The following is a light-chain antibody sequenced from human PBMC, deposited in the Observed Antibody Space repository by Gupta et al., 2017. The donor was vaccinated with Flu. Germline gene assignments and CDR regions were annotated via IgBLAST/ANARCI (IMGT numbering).Light chain of an antibody. J-gene: IGKJ1*01. CDR1: PNLGKN. CDR3: QQTHTIPRT. V-gene: IGKV1-39*01. Sequence: PTLLFGSVGDRVNNTCRGKPNLGKNFNWYEVKVGEAPKLLIYDAKTLKRGVPSRFSGNGSGTDFTLTINGLQPEDFATYFCQQTHTIPRTFGQGTKVDIK. CDR2: DAK.